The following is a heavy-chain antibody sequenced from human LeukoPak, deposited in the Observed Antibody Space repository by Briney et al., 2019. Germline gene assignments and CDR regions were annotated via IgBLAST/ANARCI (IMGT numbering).Heavy chain of an antibody. CDR1: GFTVSSNY. CDR3: ARDVPKVVVAATRPY. V-gene: IGHV3-53*01. Sequence: PGGSLRLSCAASGFTVSSNYVSWVRQAPGKGLEWVSVIYSGGSTYYAGSVKGRFTISRDNSKNTLYLQMNSLRAEDTAVYYCARDVPKVVVAATRPYWGQGALVTVSS. J-gene: IGHJ4*02. CDR2: IYSGGST. D-gene: IGHD2-15*01.